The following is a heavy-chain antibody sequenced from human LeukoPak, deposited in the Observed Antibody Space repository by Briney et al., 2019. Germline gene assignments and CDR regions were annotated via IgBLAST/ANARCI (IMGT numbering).Heavy chain of an antibody. CDR2: ISGSGGST. CDR3: AKFSVTESYFDY. V-gene: IGHV3-23*01. Sequence: GGSLRLSCAASGFTFSAYTMNWVRQAPGKGLEWVSAISGSGGSTYYADSVKGRFTISRDNSKNTLYLQMNSLRAEDTAVYYCAKFSVTESYFDYWGQGTLVTVSS. D-gene: IGHD5/OR15-5a*01. J-gene: IGHJ4*02. CDR1: GFTFSAYT.